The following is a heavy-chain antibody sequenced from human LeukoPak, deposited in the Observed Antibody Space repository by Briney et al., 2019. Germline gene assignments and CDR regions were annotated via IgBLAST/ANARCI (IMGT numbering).Heavy chain of an antibody. Sequence: GGSLRLSCAASGFTFSSYWMHWVRQTPGKGLVWVSRINSDGSSTRYADSVRGRFTISRDNDKNTLYLQMNSLRAEDTAVYYCASPFYYGSGGQPFDYWGQGALVTVSS. CDR2: INSDGSST. CDR1: GFTFSSYW. J-gene: IGHJ4*02. CDR3: ASPFYYGSGGQPFDY. D-gene: IGHD3-22*01. V-gene: IGHV3-74*01.